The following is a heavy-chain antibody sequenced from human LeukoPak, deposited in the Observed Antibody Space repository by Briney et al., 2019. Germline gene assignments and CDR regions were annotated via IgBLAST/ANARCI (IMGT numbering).Heavy chain of an antibody. CDR3: ARSPYYYGSGSYSFDY. Sequence: GGSLRLSCAASGFTFSSYAMHWVRQAPGKGLEWVAVISYDGSNKYYADSVKGRFTISRDNSKNTLYLQMNSLRAEDTAVYYCARSPYYYGSGSYSFDYWGRGTLVTVSS. D-gene: IGHD3-10*01. J-gene: IGHJ4*02. CDR2: ISYDGSNK. CDR1: GFTFSSYA. V-gene: IGHV3-30-3*01.